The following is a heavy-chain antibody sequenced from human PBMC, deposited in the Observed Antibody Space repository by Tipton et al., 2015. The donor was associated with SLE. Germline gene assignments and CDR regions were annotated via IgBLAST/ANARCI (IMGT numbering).Heavy chain of an antibody. V-gene: IGHV4-59*08. J-gene: IGHJ3*02. CDR3: ARLFHRAVAVSAAFDI. D-gene: IGHD6-19*01. CDR1: GGSFSGYY. Sequence: TLSLTCAVYGGSFSGYYWSWIRQPPGKGLEWIGYIYYSGSTYYNPSLKSRVTISVDTSKNQFSLKLSSVTAADTAVYYCARLFHRAVAVSAAFDIWGQGTMVTVSS. CDR2: IYYSGST.